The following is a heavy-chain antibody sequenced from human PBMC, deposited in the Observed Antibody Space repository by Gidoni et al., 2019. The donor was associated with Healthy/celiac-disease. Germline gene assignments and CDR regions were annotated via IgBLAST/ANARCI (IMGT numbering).Heavy chain of an antibody. CDR2: ISGSGGST. CDR3: AKDGGYCSGGSCYGPYAFDI. V-gene: IGHV3-23*01. J-gene: IGHJ3*02. Sequence: EVQLLESGGGLVQPGGSLRLSCAASGFTFSSYAMSWVRQAPGKGLEWVSAISGSGGSTYYADSVKGRFTISRDKSKNTLYLQMNSLRAEDTAVYYCAKDGGYCSGGSCYGPYAFDIWGQGTMVTVSS. D-gene: IGHD2-15*01. CDR1: GFTFSSYA.